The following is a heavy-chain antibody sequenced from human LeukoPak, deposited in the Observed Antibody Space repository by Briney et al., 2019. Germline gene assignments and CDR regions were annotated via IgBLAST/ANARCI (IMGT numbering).Heavy chain of an antibody. CDR3: ARDPGVVVPAAISEAYFDY. CDR2: ISSSSSYI. D-gene: IGHD2-2*01. J-gene: IGHJ4*02. CDR1: GFTFSSYS. V-gene: IGHV3-21*01. Sequence: GGSLRLSCAASGFTFSSYSMNWVRQAPGKGLEWVSSISSSSSYIYYADSVKGRYTISRDNAKNSLYLQMNSLRAEDTAVYYCARDPGVVVPAAISEAYFDYWGQGTLVTVSS.